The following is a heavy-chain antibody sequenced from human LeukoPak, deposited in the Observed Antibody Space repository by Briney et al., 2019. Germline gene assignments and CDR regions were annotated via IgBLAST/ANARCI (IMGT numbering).Heavy chain of an antibody. CDR3: ARGLMAGTLLNY. D-gene: IGHD6-19*01. J-gene: IGHJ4*02. CDR1: GFTFSSYS. Sequence: GGSLRLSCAASGFTFSSYSMNWVRQAPGKGLEWVSSISSSSSYIYYADSVKGRFTISRDNVKNSLYLQLNSLRAADTAVYYCARGLMAGTLLNYWGQGTLVTVSS. V-gene: IGHV3-21*01. CDR2: ISSSSSYI.